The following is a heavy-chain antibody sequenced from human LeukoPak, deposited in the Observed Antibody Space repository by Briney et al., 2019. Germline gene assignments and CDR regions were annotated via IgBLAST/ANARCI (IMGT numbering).Heavy chain of an antibody. D-gene: IGHD3-22*01. CDR3: AREGSGYYQMFDY. J-gene: IGHJ4*02. Sequence: GGSLRLSCAASGFTFSSYSMNWVCQAPGKGLEWVSSISSSSSYIYYADSVKGRFTISRDNAKNSLYLQMNSLRAEDTAVYYCAREGSGYYQMFDYWGQGTLVTVSS. CDR2: ISSSSSYI. CDR1: GFTFSSYS. V-gene: IGHV3-21*01.